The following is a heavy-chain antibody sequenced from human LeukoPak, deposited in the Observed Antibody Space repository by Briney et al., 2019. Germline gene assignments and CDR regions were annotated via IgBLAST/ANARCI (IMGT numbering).Heavy chain of an antibody. CDR1: GVSISSYY. V-gene: IGHV4-59*01. J-gene: IGHJ4*02. CDR3: ARATYYYDSSGTYFDY. CDR2: IYYSGST. D-gene: IGHD3-22*01. Sequence: SETLSLTCTVSGVSISSYYWSWIRQPPGKGLEWIGYIYYSGSTNYNPSLKSRVTISVDTSKNQFSLKLSSVTAADTAVYYCARATYYYDSSGTYFDYWGQGTLVTVSS.